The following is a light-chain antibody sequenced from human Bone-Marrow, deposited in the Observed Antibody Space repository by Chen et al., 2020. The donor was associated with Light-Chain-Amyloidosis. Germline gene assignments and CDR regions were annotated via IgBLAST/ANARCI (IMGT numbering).Light chain of an antibody. V-gene: IGKV3-15*01. Sequence: ILMTQSPATLSVSPGERATISCRASQSVSSYLAWYQQKTGQAPSLLIYGASTMATGLPARFRASASETEFPLTISSLQSEDLSVYYCQQYNNWPLTFGGGTKVEIK. CDR1: QSVSSY. J-gene: IGKJ4*01. CDR2: GAS. CDR3: QQYNNWPLT.